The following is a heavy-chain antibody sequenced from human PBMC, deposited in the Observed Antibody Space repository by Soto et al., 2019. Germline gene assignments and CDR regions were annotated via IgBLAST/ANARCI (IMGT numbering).Heavy chain of an antibody. D-gene: IGHD3-10*01. J-gene: IGHJ6*03. CDR1: GGSISSSSYY. CDR3: VWFGDEPRNYYYYYYMDV. CDR2: IYYSGST. Sequence: SETLSLTCTVSGGSISSSSYYWGWIRQPPGKGLEWIGSIYYSGSTYYNPSLKSRVTISVDTSKNHFSLKLGSVTAADTAVYYCVWFGDEPRNYYYYYYMDVWGKGTTVTVSS. V-gene: IGHV4-39*01.